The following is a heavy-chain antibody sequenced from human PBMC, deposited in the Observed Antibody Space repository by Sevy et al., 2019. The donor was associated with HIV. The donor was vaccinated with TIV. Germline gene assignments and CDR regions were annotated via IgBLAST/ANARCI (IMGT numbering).Heavy chain of an antibody. CDR1: GFTFSNAW. V-gene: IGHV3-15*01. Sequence: GGSLRLSCAASGFTFSNAWMSWVRQAPGKGLEWVGRINSKTDGGTTDYAAPVKGRFTISRDDSKNTLYLQMNSLKAEDTAVYYCTAGWELLRRYYFDYWGQGTLVTVSS. CDR2: INSKTDGGTT. CDR3: TAGWELLRRYYFDY. D-gene: IGHD1-26*01. J-gene: IGHJ4*02.